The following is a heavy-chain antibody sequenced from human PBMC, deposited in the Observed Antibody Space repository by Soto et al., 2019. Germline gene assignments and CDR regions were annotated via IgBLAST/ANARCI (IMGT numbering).Heavy chain of an antibody. CDR3: ARDSSGRHDY. V-gene: IGHV4-61*01. Sequence: SETLSLTCSVSGGSVRSGSYYWTWIRQPPGRGLEWIGYIYQSGTTNYNASLKSRVTISIDTSKNQFFLKLNSVTAADTAVYYCARDSSGRHDYWGQGTLVTVSS. CDR2: IYQSGTT. CDR1: GGSVRSGSYY. D-gene: IGHD3-22*01. J-gene: IGHJ4*02.